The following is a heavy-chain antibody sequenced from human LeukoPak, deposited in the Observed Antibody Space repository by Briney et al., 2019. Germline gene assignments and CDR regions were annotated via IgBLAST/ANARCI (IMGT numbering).Heavy chain of an antibody. V-gene: IGHV3-23*01. J-gene: IGHJ4*02. D-gene: IGHD1-26*01. CDR1: GFAFSNYA. CDR2: INAGGRST. Sequence: GGSLRLSCAASGFAFSNYAMRWVRQAPGKGLEWVSGINAGGRSTDYADSVRGRFTVSRDNFQNTVYLQMESLRAEDTAVYYCAKDVSGSRPRYFDFWGQGTLVTVSS. CDR3: AKDVSGSRPRYFDF.